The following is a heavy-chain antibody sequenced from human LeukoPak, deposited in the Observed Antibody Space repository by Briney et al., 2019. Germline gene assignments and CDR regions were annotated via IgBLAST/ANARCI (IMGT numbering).Heavy chain of an antibody. Sequence: VASVKVSCKASGYTFTGYYMHWVRQAPGQGLEWMGWISAYNGNTNYAQKLQGRVTMTTDTSTSTAYMELRSLRSDDTAVYYCARDSSSWYLLYYYYYMDVWGKGTTVTISS. CDR1: GYTFTGYY. CDR2: ISAYNGNT. J-gene: IGHJ6*03. CDR3: ARDSSSWYLLYYYYYMDV. D-gene: IGHD6-13*01. V-gene: IGHV1-18*04.